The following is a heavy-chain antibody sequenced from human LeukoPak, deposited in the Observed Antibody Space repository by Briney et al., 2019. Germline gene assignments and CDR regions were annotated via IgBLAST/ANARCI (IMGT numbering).Heavy chain of an antibody. CDR1: GYTFTSYG. CDR2: ISAYNGNT. Sequence: GASVKVSCKASGYTFTSYGISWVRQAPGQGLEWMGWISAYNGNTNYAQKLQGRVTMTTDTFTSTAYMELRSLRSDDTAVYYCARDLFSGSPAYMDVWGKGTTVTVSS. CDR3: ARDLFSGSPAYMDV. D-gene: IGHD3-10*01. J-gene: IGHJ6*03. V-gene: IGHV1-18*01.